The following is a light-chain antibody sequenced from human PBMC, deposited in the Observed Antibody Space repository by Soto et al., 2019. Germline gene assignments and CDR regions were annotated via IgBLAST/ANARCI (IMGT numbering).Light chain of an antibody. V-gene: IGLV2-11*01. Sequence: QSALTQPRSVSGSPGQSVTISCTGTSSDVGGYNYVSWYQQHPGKAPKLMIYDVSKRPSGVPDRFSGSKSGNTASLTISGLQAEDEADYYCCSCARTYTYVFGTGTKVTVL. CDR3: CSCARTYTYV. J-gene: IGLJ1*01. CDR2: DVS. CDR1: SSDVGGYNY.